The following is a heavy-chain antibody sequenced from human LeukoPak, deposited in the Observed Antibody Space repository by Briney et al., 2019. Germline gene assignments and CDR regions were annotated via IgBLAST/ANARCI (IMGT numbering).Heavy chain of an antibody. CDR1: GYTFTSYH. J-gene: IGHJ4*02. CDR2: MNPNSGDT. D-gene: IGHD6-19*01. V-gene: IGHV1-8*01. Sequence: GASVKVSCKASGYTFTSYHISWVRQATGQGLEWMGWMNPNSGDTGYAQEFQGRVTMTRNASISTAYMEMSSLRSDDTAVFYCARGGRYSSAWYDYWGQGTLITVSS. CDR3: ARGGRYSSAWYDY.